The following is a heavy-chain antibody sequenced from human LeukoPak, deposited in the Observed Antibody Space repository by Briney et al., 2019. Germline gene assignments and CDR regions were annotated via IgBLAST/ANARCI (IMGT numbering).Heavy chain of an antibody. CDR2: INPNTGGT. D-gene: IGHD3-10*01. CDR3: ARDQYTYGYYGYYYSYMDV. CDR1: GFTFTDHY. Sequence: ASVKVSCKTSGFTFTDHYIHWVRQAPGQGPEWMGRINPNTGGTNYAQNFQGRVTMTRDTSISTAYMELSSLRSDDTAVYYCARDQYTYGYYGYYYSYMDVWGKGTTVTVSS. V-gene: IGHV1-2*06. J-gene: IGHJ6*03.